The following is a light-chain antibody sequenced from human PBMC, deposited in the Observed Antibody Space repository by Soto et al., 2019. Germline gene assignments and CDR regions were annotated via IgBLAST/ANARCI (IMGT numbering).Light chain of an antibody. CDR3: CSFALRSTLI. CDR1: SSDVGGYNY. CDR2: EVT. V-gene: IGLV2-8*01. J-gene: IGLJ2*01. Sequence: QSALTQPPSASGSPGQSVTISCIGTSSDVGGYNYVSWYQHHPGKAPKLLIYEVTKRPSGVSNRFSGSKSGNTASLTISGLQAEDEADYYCCSFALRSTLIFGGGTKLTVL.